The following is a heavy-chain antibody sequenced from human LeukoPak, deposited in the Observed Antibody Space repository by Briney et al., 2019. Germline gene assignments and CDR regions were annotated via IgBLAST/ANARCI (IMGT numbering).Heavy chain of an antibody. V-gene: IGHV3-48*01. CDR1: GFTFSSYS. Sequence: PGGSLRLSCAASGFTFSSYSMNWVRQAPGKGLEWVSYISSSSSTIYYADSVKGRFTISRDNAKNSLYLQMNSLRAEDTAVYYCARESGSSSPASYFDYWGQGTLVTVSS. CDR3: ARESGSSSPASYFDY. CDR2: ISSSSSTI. D-gene: IGHD6-6*01. J-gene: IGHJ4*02.